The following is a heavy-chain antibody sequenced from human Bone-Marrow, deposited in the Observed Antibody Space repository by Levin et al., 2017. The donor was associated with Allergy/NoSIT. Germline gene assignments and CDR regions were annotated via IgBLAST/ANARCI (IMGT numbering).Heavy chain of an antibody. V-gene: IGHV4-39*01. CDR2: IYYNGST. CDR1: GASISSRSHY. J-gene: IGHJ6*03. CDR3: ARHGEILRYLDWTNYHYYMDV. D-gene: IGHD3-9*01. Sequence: SETLSLTCIVSGASISSRSHYWGWIRQPPGKGLEWIGKIYYNGSTSYNPSLKSRVTISVDTSKNHFSLKLRSVTAADTALYYCARHGEILRYLDWTNYHYYMDVWGKGTTVTVSS.